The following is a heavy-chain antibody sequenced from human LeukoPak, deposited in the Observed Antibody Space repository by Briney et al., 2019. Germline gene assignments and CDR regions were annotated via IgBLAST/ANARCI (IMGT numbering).Heavy chain of an antibody. V-gene: IGHV3-23*01. CDR2: ISGSGGST. J-gene: IGHJ4*02. D-gene: IGHD3-22*01. Sequence: PGGSLRLSCAASGFTFSSYAMSWVRQAPGKGLEWVSAISGSGGSTYYADSVKGRFTISRDNSKNTLYLQMNSLRAEDTAVYYCAKDMGGDYDSSGYYSNYFDYWGQGTLVTVSS. CDR3: AKDMGGDYDSSGYYSNYFDY. CDR1: GFTFSSYA.